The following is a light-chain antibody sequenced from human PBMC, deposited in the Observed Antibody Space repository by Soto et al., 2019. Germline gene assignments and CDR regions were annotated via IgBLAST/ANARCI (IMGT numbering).Light chain of an antibody. CDR3: QQYGSSPFT. CDR2: GAS. V-gene: IGKV3-20*01. J-gene: IGKJ4*01. CDR1: QSVSSSY. Sequence: EIVLTQSPGTLSLSPGERATLSCRASQSVSSSYLAWYQQKPGQAPRLLIYGASSRATGIPDRFSGSGSGTDLTLTISRLEPEDFAVYYCQQYGSSPFTFGGGTKVEIK.